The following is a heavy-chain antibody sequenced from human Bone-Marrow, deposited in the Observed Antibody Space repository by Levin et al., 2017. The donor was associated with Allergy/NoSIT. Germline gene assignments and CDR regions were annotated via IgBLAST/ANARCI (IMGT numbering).Heavy chain of an antibody. CDR2: VNQSGST. D-gene: IGHD3-3*01. CDR1: GGSISSYS. J-gene: IGHJ6*02. Sequence: SQTLSLTCGVSGGSISSYSWSWIRQSPATGLEWIGEVNQSGSTNPNPSLKSRVSISVDPSKNEISLKLTSVTAADTAVYYCARALIAIFGDVPHHPHYGLDVWGQGTTVTVSS. V-gene: IGHV4-34*01. CDR3: ARALIAIFGDVPHHPHYGLDV.